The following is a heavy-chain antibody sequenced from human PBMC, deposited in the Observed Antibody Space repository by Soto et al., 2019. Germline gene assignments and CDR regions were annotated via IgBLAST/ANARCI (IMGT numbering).Heavy chain of an antibody. CDR1: GGTFSRYA. D-gene: IGHD5-12*01. V-gene: IGHV1-69*13. Sequence: GASVKVSCKASGGTFSRYAISWVRQAPGQGLEWMGGIIPIFGTANYAQKFQGRVTITADESTSTAYMELSSLRSEDTAVYYCALIVATINDAFDIWGQGTMVTVSS. J-gene: IGHJ3*02. CDR3: ALIVATINDAFDI. CDR2: IIPIFGTA.